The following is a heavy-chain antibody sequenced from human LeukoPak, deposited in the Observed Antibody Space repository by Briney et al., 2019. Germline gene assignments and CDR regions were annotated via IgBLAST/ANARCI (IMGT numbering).Heavy chain of an antibody. Sequence: LEWVGFIRSKGYGGTTEYAASVKGRFTISRDDSKSIAYLQMNSLKTEDTAVYYCTRRKTFDFWGQGTLVTVSS. V-gene: IGHV3-49*02. J-gene: IGHJ4*02. CDR2: IRSKGYGGTT. CDR3: TRRKTFDF.